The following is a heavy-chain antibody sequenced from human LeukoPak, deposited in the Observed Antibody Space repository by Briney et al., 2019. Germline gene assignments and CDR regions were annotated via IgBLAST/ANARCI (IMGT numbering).Heavy chain of an antibody. D-gene: IGHD3-22*01. CDR2: IKSKTDGGTT. Sequence: GGSLRLSCAASGFTFSNAWMSWVRQAPGKGREWVGRIKSKTDGGTTDYAAPVKGRFTISRDDSKNTLYLQMNSLKTEDTAVYYCTTDLSYYYDSSGKRAFDIWGQGTMVTVSS. V-gene: IGHV3-15*01. J-gene: IGHJ3*02. CDR1: GFTFSNAW. CDR3: TTDLSYYYDSSGKRAFDI.